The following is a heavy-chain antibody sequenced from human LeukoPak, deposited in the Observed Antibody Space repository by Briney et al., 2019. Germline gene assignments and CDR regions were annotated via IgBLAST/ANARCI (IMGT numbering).Heavy chain of an antibody. Sequence: TGGSLRLSCAASGFTFDDYAMHWVRQAPGKGVEWVSLISWDGGSTYYADSVKGRFTISRDNSKNSLYLQMNSLRTEDTALYYCAKDRGWADIVWYFDLWGRGTLVTVSS. CDR3: AKDRGWADIVWYFDL. V-gene: IGHV3-43*01. D-gene: IGHD1-26*01. CDR2: ISWDGGST. J-gene: IGHJ2*01. CDR1: GFTFDDYA.